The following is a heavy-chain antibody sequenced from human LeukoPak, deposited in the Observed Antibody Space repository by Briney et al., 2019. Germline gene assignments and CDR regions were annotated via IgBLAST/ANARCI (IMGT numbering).Heavy chain of an antibody. CDR2: ISGSGVST. CDR1: GGSISSYY. CDR3: AKDQEAVAGTSRDSFDY. D-gene: IGHD6-19*01. V-gene: IGHV3-23*01. Sequence: ETLSLTCTVSGGSISSYYWSWVRQAPGKGLEWVSAISGSGVSTYYADSVKGRFTISRDNSKNTLYLQMNSLRAEDTAVYYCAKDQEAVAGTSRDSFDYWGQGTLVTVSS. J-gene: IGHJ4*02.